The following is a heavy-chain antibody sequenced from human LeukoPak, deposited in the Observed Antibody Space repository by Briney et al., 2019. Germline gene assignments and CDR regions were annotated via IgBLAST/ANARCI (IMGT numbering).Heavy chain of an antibody. Sequence: GGSLRLSCAASGFTFSSYWMSWVRQAPGKGLEWVANIKQDGSEKYYVDSVKGRFTISRDNARNSLYLQMNSLRAEDTAVYYCVGTWIQLWSFSYWGQGTLVTVSS. J-gene: IGHJ4*02. D-gene: IGHD5-18*01. CDR3: VGTWIQLWSFSY. V-gene: IGHV3-7*01. CDR1: GFTFSSYW. CDR2: IKQDGSEK.